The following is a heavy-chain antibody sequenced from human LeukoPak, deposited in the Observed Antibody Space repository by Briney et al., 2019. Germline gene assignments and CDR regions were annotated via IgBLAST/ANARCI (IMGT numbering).Heavy chain of an antibody. CDR3: SRDPTYYLRYGYFDY. J-gene: IGHJ4*02. D-gene: IGHD1-26*01. CDR2: INPDGSTT. CDR1: GFTFSSYW. Sequence: GGSLRLSCAASGFTFSSYWVHWVRQAPGRGLVWVSRINPDGSTTNYADSVKGRFTISRDNAKNTLYLQMNSLRAEDTAVYYCSRDPTYYLRYGYFDYWGQGALVTVSS. V-gene: IGHV3-74*01.